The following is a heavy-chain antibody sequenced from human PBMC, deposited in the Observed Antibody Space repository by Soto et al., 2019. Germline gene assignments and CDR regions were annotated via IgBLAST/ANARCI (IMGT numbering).Heavy chain of an antibody. J-gene: IGHJ4*02. CDR2: IYYSGST. Sequence: QLQLQESGPGLVKPSETLSLTCTVSGGSISSSSYYWGWIRQPPGKGLEWIGSIYYSGSTYYNPSLKSRVTVSVDTSKKHFSLKLSSVTAADTAVYYCASNDILTGYQQVFYWGQGTLVTVSS. D-gene: IGHD3-9*01. CDR1: GGSISSSSYY. V-gene: IGHV4-39*02. CDR3: ASNDILTGYQQVFY.